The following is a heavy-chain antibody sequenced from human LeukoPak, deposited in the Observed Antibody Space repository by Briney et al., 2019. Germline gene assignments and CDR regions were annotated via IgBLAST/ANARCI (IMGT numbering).Heavy chain of an antibody. CDR1: GGSFSGYY. V-gene: IGHV4-34*01. J-gene: IGHJ6*02. CDR3: ARGGPDYGDGYYGMDV. Sequence: SETLSLTCAVYGGSFSGYYWSWIRQPPGKGLEWIGEINHSGSTNYNPSLKSRVTISVDTSKNQFSLKLSSVTAADTAVYYCARGGPDYGDGYYGMDVWGQGTTVTASS. D-gene: IGHD4-17*01. CDR2: INHSGST.